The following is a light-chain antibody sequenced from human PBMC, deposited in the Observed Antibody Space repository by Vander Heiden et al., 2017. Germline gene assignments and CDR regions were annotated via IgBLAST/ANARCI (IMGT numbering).Light chain of an antibody. J-gene: IGKJ5*01. V-gene: IGKV1-9*01. CDR3: QQFKSYPIT. CDR1: QGISSS. Sequence: DIQFTQSPSFLSASVGDRVTITCRASQGISSSLAWYQEKPGRAPKLLIYGASTLQSGVPSRFSGSGSGTELTLTISSLQPEDFATYYCQQFKSYPITFGQGTRLEIK. CDR2: GAS.